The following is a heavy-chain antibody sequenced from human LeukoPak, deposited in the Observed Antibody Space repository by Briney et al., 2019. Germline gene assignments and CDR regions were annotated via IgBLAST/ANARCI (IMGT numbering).Heavy chain of an antibody. CDR1: GGTFSSYA. V-gene: IGHV1-69*13. D-gene: IGHD3-22*01. CDR3: ASNTDNGSQSGYLLAFDI. Sequence: SVKVSYKACGGTFSSYAISWVRQAPGQGLEWMGGIIPIFGTANYAQKFQGRVTITADESTSTAYMELSSLRSEDTAVYYCASNTDNGSQSGYLLAFDIWGQGTMVTVSS. J-gene: IGHJ3*02. CDR2: IIPIFGTA.